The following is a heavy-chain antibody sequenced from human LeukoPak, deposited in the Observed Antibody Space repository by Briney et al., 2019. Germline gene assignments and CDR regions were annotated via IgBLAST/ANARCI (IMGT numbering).Heavy chain of an antibody. CDR2: TYYRSKWYN. Sequence: SQTLSLTCAISGDNVSSNSAAWNWIRQSPSRGLEWLGRTYYRSKWYNDYAVSVKSRITINPDTSKNQFSLQLNSVTPEGTAVYYCAREGLAYCGGDCYWFDYWGQGTLVTVSS. CDR1: GDNVSSNSAA. D-gene: IGHD2-21*02. V-gene: IGHV6-1*01. J-gene: IGHJ4*02. CDR3: AREGLAYCGGDCYWFDY.